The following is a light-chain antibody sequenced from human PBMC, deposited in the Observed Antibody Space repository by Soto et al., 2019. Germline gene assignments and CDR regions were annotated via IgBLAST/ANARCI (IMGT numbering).Light chain of an antibody. CDR1: SSDVGGYNY. CDR2: EVS. CDR3: SSYTSSITRYV. Sequence: QSVLTQPASVSGSPGQSITISCTGTSSDVGGYNYVSWYQQHPGKAPKLMIYEVSNRPSGVSPRFSGSKSGNTASLTISGLQAEGEADYYCSSYTSSITRYVFGAGTKVTVL. V-gene: IGLV2-14*01. J-gene: IGLJ1*01.